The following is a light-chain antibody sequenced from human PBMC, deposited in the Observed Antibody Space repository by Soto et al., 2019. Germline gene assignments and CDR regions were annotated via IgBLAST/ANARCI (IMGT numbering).Light chain of an antibody. V-gene: IGKV3-11*01. Sequence: EIVLTRCPATLSLSPGERATLSCRASQSVSSYLAWYQQKPGQAPRLLIYDASNRATGIPARFSGSGSGTDFTLTISSLEPEDFAVYYCQQRSNWSTFGQGTRLEIK. CDR2: DAS. J-gene: IGKJ5*01. CDR3: QQRSNWST. CDR1: QSVSSY.